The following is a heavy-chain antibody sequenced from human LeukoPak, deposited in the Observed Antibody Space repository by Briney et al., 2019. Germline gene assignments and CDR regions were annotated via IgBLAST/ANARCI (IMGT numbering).Heavy chain of an antibody. CDR3: AKDLAMIVVIKGGSFDY. V-gene: IGHV3-30*18. CDR2: ISYDGSNK. Sequence: GGSLRLSCAASGFTFSSNGMHWVRQAPGKGLEWVAVISYDGSNKYYADSVKGRFTISRDNSKNTLYLQMNSLRAEDTAVYYCAKDLAMIVVIKGGSFDYWGQGTLVTVSS. J-gene: IGHJ4*02. D-gene: IGHD3-22*01. CDR1: GFTFSSNG.